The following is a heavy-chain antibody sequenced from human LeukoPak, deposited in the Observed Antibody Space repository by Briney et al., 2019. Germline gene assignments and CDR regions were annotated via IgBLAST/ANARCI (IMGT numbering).Heavy chain of an antibody. J-gene: IGHJ6*02. CDR2: MNPNSGNT. D-gene: IGHD6-13*01. Sequence: ASVKVSCKASGFTFTSYDINWVRQAPGQGLEWMGWMNPNSGNTRYAQKFQGRVTMTEDTSTDTAYMELSSLRSEDTAVYYCATWYSSSWPHSPYYYYYGMDVWGQGTTVTVSS. CDR3: ATWYSSSWPHSPYYYYYGMDV. V-gene: IGHV1-8*01. CDR1: GFTFTSYD.